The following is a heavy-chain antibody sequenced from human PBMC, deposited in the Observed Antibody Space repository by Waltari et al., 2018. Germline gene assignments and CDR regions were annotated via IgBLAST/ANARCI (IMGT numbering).Heavy chain of an antibody. D-gene: IGHD2-15*01. CDR1: GLTFTKNW. V-gene: IGHV5-51*01. CDR3: ARQTAAVDPFDY. J-gene: IGHJ4*02. CDR2: IYPGDSDI. Sequence: EVQLVQSGAEVKTPGESLTISCKVSGLTFTKNWIAWVRQMPGKGLEWVGMIYPGDSDIRYSPSLQGQVTISVDESINTAFLQWTSLKASDTAIYFCARQTAAVDPFDYWGQGTLVTVSS.